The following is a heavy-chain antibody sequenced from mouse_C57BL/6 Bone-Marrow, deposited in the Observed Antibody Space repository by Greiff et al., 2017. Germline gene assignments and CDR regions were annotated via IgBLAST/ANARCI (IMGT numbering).Heavy chain of an antibody. Sequence: VQLLQSGAELVRPGTSVKVSCKASGYAFTNYLIEWVKQRPGQGLEWIGVSNPGSGGTKYNEKFKGKATLTAAKSSSTAYMQHSSLTSEDSAVYFCARSDDYVYAMDYWGQGTSVTVSS. CDR3: ARSDDYVYAMDY. CDR2: SNPGSGGT. J-gene: IGHJ4*01. CDR1: GYAFTNYL. V-gene: IGHV1-54*01. D-gene: IGHD2-4*01.